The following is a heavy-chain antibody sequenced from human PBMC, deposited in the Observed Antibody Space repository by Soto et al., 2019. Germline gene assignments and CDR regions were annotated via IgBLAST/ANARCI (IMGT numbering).Heavy chain of an antibody. D-gene: IGHD3-3*01. CDR1: GGTFSSYA. J-gene: IGHJ4*02. CDR2: VIPIFGTA. V-gene: IGHV1-69*01. Sequence: QVQLVQSGAEVKKPGSSVKVSCKASGGTFSSYAISWVRQAPGQGLEWMGGVIPIFGTANYAHKFKGRVTITADESTSTAYTELSSLRSEDTAVYYCARDSGLYDFSDYWGQGTLVTVSS. CDR3: ARDSGLYDFSDY.